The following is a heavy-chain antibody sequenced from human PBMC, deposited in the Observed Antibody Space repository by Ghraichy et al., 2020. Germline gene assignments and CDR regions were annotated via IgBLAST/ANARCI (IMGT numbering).Heavy chain of an antibody. D-gene: IGHD2-2*01. CDR1: GFTFSSSS. CDR2: IGSSGGYI. V-gene: IGHV3-21*01. Sequence: GGSLRLSCAASGFTFSSSSMNWVRQAPGKGLEWVASIGSSGGYIYYADSVKGRFTISRDNAKNSLYLQMNSLRAEDAAVYFCVKDRGGYQIFDYWGQGTLVTVSS. J-gene: IGHJ4*02. CDR3: VKDRGGYQIFDY.